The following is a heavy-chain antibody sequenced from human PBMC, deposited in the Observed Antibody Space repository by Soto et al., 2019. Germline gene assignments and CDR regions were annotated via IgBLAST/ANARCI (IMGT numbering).Heavy chain of an antibody. D-gene: IGHD1-7*01. CDR2: ISYDGSNK. CDR1: GFTFSSYG. V-gene: IGHV3-30*18. J-gene: IGHJ6*02. CDR3: AKVMTGGVRYNWNYWTQNYYYYGMDV. Sequence: QVQLVESGGGVVQPGRSLRLSCAASGFTFSSYGMHWVRQAPGKGLEWVAVISYDGSNKYYADSVKGRFTISRDNSKNTLYLKMNSLRAEDTAMYYCAKVMTGGVRYNWNYWTQNYYYYGMDVWGQGTTVTVSS.